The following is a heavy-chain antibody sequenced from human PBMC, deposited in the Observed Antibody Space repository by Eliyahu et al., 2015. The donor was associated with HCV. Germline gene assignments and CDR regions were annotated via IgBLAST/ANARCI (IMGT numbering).Heavy chain of an antibody. CDR3: ARLGGAVAVQYWNFGL. V-gene: IGHV4-39*01. D-gene: IGHD6-19*01. CDR1: GXPITSTSYW. CDR2: IFYDGAR. Sequence: QQQLQESGPGVVKPSETLSLTCTLSGXPITSTSYWWAWXRQPPGKGLEWVXXIFYDGARNYNSALQSRVTISIDTPKNQFXLRVSSLTAADTALYYCARLGGAVAVQYWNFGLWGRGALVSVSS. J-gene: IGHJ2*01.